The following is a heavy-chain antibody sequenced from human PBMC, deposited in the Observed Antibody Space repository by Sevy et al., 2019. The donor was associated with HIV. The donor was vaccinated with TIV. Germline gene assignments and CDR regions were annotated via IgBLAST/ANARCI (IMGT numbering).Heavy chain of an antibody. D-gene: IGHD6-6*01. V-gene: IGHV3-23*01. Sequence: GGSLRLSCAASGFTFSSYAMSWVRQAPGKGLEWVSAISGSGGRTYYADSVKGRFTISRDNSKNTLYLQMNSLRAEDTAVYYCAKDPPGIAARPHYFDYWGQGTLVTVSS. CDR1: GFTFSSYA. CDR2: ISGSGGRT. J-gene: IGHJ4*02. CDR3: AKDPPGIAARPHYFDY.